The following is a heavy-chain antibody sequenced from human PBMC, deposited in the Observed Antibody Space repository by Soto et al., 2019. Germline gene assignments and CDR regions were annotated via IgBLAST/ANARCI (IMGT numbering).Heavy chain of an antibody. CDR2: IYYSGST. CDR1: GGSISSGGYY. D-gene: IGHD2-15*01. Sequence: QVQLQESGPGLVKPSQTLSLTCTVSGGSISSGGYYWSWIRQHPGKGLEWIGYIYYSGSTYYNPSLRIRVTITVYTSKSQFSLKLSSVTDPDIAIYYCARTPRYWAHGTLVTVSS. V-gene: IGHV4-31*03. CDR3: ARTPRY. J-gene: IGHJ4*01.